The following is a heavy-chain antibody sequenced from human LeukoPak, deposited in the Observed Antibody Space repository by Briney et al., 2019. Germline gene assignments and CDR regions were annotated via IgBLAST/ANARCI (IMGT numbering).Heavy chain of an antibody. Sequence: PSETLSLTCTVSGGSMSSFYWSWIRQPPGKGLEWIGYISYSGSTNYNPSLESRVTISLDTSNNHFSLKLSSVTAADTAVYYCARHGVYSSGWFVLDYWGQGTLVTVSS. CDR3: ARHGVYSSGWFVLDY. CDR2: ISYSGST. V-gene: IGHV4-59*01. J-gene: IGHJ4*02. CDR1: GGSMSSFY. D-gene: IGHD6-19*01.